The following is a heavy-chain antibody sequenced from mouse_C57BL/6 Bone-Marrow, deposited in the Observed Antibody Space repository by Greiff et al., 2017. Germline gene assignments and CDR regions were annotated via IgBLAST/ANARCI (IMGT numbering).Heavy chain of an antibody. CDR2: IDPETGGT. J-gene: IGHJ2*01. CDR3: TRYPY. Sequence: QVQLKESGAELVRPGASVTLSCKASGYTFTDYEMHWVKQTPVHGLEWIGAIDPETGGTAYNQKFKGKAILTADKSSRSAYMELRSLTSKYSAVYYCTRYPYWGQGTTLTVSS. V-gene: IGHV1-15*01. CDR1: GYTFTDYE.